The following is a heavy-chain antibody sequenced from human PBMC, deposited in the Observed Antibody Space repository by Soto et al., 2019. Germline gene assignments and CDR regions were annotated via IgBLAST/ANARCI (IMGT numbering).Heavy chain of an antibody. CDR1: GFSLSTSGVG. Sequence: QITLKESGPTLVKPTQALTLTCSFSGFSLSTSGVGVGWIRRPPGKALEWLTIIYWDGDKRYSPSLKSRLTITKDTSKNQVVLTMTNMDPDDTATYYGARSPQRHYDFRSGYYGGYFDYWGQGTLVTVSS. V-gene: IGHV2-5*02. CDR3: ARSPQRHYDFRSGYYGGYFDY. CDR2: IYWDGDK. D-gene: IGHD3-3*01. J-gene: IGHJ4*02.